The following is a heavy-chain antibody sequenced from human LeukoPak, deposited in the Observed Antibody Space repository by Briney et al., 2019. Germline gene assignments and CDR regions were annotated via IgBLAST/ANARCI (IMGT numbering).Heavy chain of an antibody. V-gene: IGHV1-46*01. D-gene: IGHD3-10*01. Sequence: ASVNVSCKASGYTFTSYYMHWVRQAPGQGLEWMGIINPSGGSTSYAQKFQGRVTMTRDTSTSTVYMELSSLRSEDTAVYYCARESITMVRGVIEGFDPWGQGTLVTVSS. CDR3: ARESITMVRGVIEGFDP. CDR1: GYTFTSYY. J-gene: IGHJ5*02. CDR2: INPSGGST.